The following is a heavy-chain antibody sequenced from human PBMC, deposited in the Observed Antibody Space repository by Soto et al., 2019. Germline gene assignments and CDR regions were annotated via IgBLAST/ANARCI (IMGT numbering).Heavy chain of an antibody. J-gene: IGHJ4*02. CDR1: GFTFTNYW. Sequence: GESLKISCRGSGFTFTNYWIVWVRQMPGKGLEWMGIIYPGDSETSYSPSFQGQVIISADKSINTAYLQWRSLKASDTAMYYCGQPEGYCSRTTCSSADYWGQGTSVTVSS. CDR3: GQPEGYCSRTTCSSADY. CDR2: IYPGDSET. D-gene: IGHD2-2*01. V-gene: IGHV5-51*01.